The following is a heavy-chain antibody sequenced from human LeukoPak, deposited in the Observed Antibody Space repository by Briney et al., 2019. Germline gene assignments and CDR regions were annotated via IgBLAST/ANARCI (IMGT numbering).Heavy chain of an antibody. V-gene: IGHV3-53*01. CDR1: GFTVSSNY. CDR3: ARWGPYSSSSFFDY. D-gene: IGHD6-6*01. Sequence: GGSLRLSCAASGFTVSSNYMSWVRQAPGKGLEWVSVIYSGGSTYYADSVKGRFTISRDNSKNTLYLQMNSLRAEDTAVYYCARWGPYSSSSFFDYWGQGTLVTVSS. CDR2: IYSGGST. J-gene: IGHJ4*02.